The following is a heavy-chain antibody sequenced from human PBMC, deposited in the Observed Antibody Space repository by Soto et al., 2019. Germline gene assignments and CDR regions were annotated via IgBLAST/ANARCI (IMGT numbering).Heavy chain of an antibody. Sequence: SETLSLTCTVSGGPISSADYYWSWIRQPPGRGLEWIGYIHYGGSTYYNPSLKSRVTISVDTSKNQFSLKLSSVTAADTAVYYCARELASPHIYNWLDPWGQGTLVTVSS. CDR1: GGPISSADYY. CDR3: ARELASPHIYNWLDP. CDR2: IHYGGST. J-gene: IGHJ5*02. D-gene: IGHD2-21*01. V-gene: IGHV4-30-4*01.